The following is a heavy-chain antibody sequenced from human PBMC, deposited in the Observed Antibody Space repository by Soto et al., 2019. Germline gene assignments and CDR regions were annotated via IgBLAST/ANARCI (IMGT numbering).Heavy chain of an antibody. CDR1: GYTFTSYG. CDR2: ISAYNGNT. V-gene: IGHV1-18*04. J-gene: IGHJ6*02. CDR3: ASAHYDFWSGYKRHYYYYGMDV. Sequence: WASVKVSCKASGYTFTSYGISWVRQAPGQGLEWMGWISAYNGNTNYAQKLQGRVTMTTDTSTSTAYMELRSLRSDDTAVYYCASAHYDFWSGYKRHYYYYGMDVWGQGTTVTVSS. D-gene: IGHD3-3*01.